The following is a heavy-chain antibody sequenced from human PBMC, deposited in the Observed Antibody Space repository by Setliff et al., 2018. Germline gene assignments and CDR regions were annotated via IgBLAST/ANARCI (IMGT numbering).Heavy chain of an antibody. CDR1: GFTFSSYS. V-gene: IGHV3-21*01. J-gene: IGHJ6*02. D-gene: IGHD5-18*01. Sequence: LRLSCAASGFTFSSYSMNWVRQAPGKGLEWVSSISSSSSYIYYADSVEGRFTISRDNAKNSLYLQMNSLRAEDTAVYYCARDRTAMVTHYGMDVWGQGTTVTVSS. CDR2: ISSSSSYI. CDR3: ARDRTAMVTHYGMDV.